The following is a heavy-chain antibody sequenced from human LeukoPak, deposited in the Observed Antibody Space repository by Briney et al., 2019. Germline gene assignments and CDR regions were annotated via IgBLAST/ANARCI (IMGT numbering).Heavy chain of an antibody. CDR2: IYSGGST. J-gene: IGHJ4*02. Sequence: GGSLRLSCAASGFTVSSNYMSWVRQAPGKGLEWVSVIYSGGSTYYADSVKGRFTISRDNSKNTLYLQMNSLRAEDTAVYYCTRLGAAAERDFDYWGQGTLVTVSS. CDR1: GFTVSSNY. V-gene: IGHV3-53*01. CDR3: TRLGAAAERDFDY. D-gene: IGHD6-13*01.